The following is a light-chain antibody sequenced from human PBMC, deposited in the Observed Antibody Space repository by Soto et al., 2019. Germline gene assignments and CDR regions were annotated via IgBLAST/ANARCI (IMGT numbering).Light chain of an antibody. Sequence: ENVLTQSPGTLSLSPGERATLSGRASQSVSSSYLTWYQQKPGQAPRLLIYGASTRATSIPARFSGSGSGTDFTLTISRLEPEDFAVYYCQQRSNWPITFGQGTRLEIK. CDR3: QQRSNWPIT. V-gene: IGKV3D-20*02. CDR1: QSVSSSY. J-gene: IGKJ5*01. CDR2: GAS.